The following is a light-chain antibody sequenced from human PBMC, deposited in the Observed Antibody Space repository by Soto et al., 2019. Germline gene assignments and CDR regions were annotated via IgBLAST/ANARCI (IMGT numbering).Light chain of an antibody. CDR1: SSDVGGYNY. CDR2: DVT. V-gene: IGLV2-11*01. CDR3: CSYAGSKMLI. J-gene: IGLJ2*01. Sequence: QSALTQPRSVSGSPGQSVAISCTGTSSDVGGYNYVSWYQQHPGRAPKLMIYDVTERPSGVPDRFSGPKSGYTASLTISGLQAEDEADYYCCSYAGSKMLIFGGGTKLTVL.